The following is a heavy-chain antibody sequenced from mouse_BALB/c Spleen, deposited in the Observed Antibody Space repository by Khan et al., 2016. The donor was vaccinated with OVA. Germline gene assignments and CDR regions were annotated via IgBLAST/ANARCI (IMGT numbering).Heavy chain of an antibody. J-gene: IGHJ2*01. CDR2: INTYTGEP. CDR1: GYTFTDYV. Sequence: QIQLVQSGPDLKKPGETVKISCKASGYTFTDYVMNWVKQAPGKGLEWMGWINTYTGEPTYADDFKGRFAFSLENSASTAYLQINSLKNEDTATYFCARFHGGYWGQGTTLTVSS. V-gene: IGHV9-3-1*01. CDR3: ARFHGGY.